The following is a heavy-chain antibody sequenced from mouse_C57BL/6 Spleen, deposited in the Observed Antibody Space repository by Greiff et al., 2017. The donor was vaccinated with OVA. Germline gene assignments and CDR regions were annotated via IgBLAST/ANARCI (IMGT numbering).Heavy chain of an antibody. CDR3: SRDLGLGGSSPYY. J-gene: IGHJ2*01. Sequence: QVQLQQPGAELVKPGASVKLSCKASGYTFTSYWMHWVKQRPGQGLEWIGMIHPNSGSTNYNEKFKSKATLTVDKSSSTAYMQLSSLASEDSAVYCCSRDLGLGGSSPYYWGQGTTLTVSS. D-gene: IGHD1-1*01. CDR2: IHPNSGST. V-gene: IGHV1-64*01. CDR1: GYTFTSYW.